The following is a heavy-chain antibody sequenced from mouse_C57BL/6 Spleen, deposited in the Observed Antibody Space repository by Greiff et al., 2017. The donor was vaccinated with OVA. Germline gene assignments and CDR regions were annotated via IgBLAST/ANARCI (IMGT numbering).Heavy chain of an antibody. CDR2: ISSGSSTI. CDR1: GFTFSDYG. J-gene: IGHJ4*01. CDR3: ARVDYDSLGYAMDY. Sequence: EVNVVESGGGLVKPGGSLKLSCAASGFTFSDYGMHWVRQAPEKGLEWVAYISSGSSTIYYADTVKGRFTISRDNAKNTLFLQMTSLRSEDTAMYYCARVDYDSLGYAMDYWGQGTSVTVSS. V-gene: IGHV5-17*01. D-gene: IGHD2-4*01.